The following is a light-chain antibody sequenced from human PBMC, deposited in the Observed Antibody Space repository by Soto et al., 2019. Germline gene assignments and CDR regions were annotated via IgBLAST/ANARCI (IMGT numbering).Light chain of an antibody. CDR3: GTWDSSLSAYV. J-gene: IGLJ1*01. V-gene: IGLV1-51*02. CDR2: ENN. Sequence: QSVLTQPPSVSAAPGQKVTISCSGSSSNIGNNYVSWYQQLPGTAPKPLIYENNKRPSGIPDRFSGSKSGTSATLGITGLQTGDEADYYCGTWDSSLSAYVFGTG. CDR1: SSNIGNNY.